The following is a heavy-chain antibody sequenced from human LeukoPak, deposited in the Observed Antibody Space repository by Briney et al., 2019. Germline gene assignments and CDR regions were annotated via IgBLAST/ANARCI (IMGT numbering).Heavy chain of an antibody. Sequence: GGSLRLSCAASGFTLSRSTMSWLRQAPGKGLEWVSALNAGGGTTSAESVKGRFSISRDDSKNTLYLQMNGLRAEDTAVYYCARGTDGEGYYRPFDYWGQGTLVTVSS. CDR1: GFTLSRST. CDR3: ARGTDGEGYYRPFDY. V-gene: IGHV3-23*01. J-gene: IGHJ4*02. CDR2: LNAGGGTT. D-gene: IGHD3-10*01.